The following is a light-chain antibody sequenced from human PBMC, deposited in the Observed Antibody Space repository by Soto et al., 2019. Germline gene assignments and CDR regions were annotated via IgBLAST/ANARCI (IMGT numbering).Light chain of an antibody. J-gene: IGLJ1*01. CDR3: CSYAGSPRFV. Sequence: QSALTQPRSVSGSPGQSVTISCTGTSSDVGRYNYVSWYQHHPGTAPKVMIYDVSERPSGVPDRFSGSKSGNTASLTISGLQVEDEADYYCCSYAGSPRFVFGTGTKVTVL. CDR2: DVS. CDR1: SSDVGRYNY. V-gene: IGLV2-11*01.